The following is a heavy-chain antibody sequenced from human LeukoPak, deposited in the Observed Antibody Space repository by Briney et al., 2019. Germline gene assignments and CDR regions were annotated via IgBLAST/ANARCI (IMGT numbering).Heavy chain of an antibody. CDR2: ISGSGGST. D-gene: IGHD3-10*01. V-gene: IGHV3-23*01. J-gene: IGHJ6*03. CDR3: AKDGDYYYYYYMDV. CDR1: GFTFSSYA. Sequence: VGPLRVSCAASGFTFSSYAISSGRHAPEKGLEWVSAISGSGGSTYYADSVKGRFTISRDNSKNTLYLQMNSLRAEDTAVYYCAKDGDYYYYYYMDVWGKGTTVTVSS.